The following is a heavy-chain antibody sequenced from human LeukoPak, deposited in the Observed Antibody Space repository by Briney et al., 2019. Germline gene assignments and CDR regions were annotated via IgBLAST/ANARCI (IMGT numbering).Heavy chain of an antibody. CDR2: INPNSGGT. CDR1: GYTFTSYG. D-gene: IGHD3-22*01. J-gene: IGHJ4*02. CDR3: ARVRTDYYDSSGYLYYFDY. Sequence: GASVKVSCKASGYTFTSYGISWVRQAPGQGLEWMGWINPNSGGTNYAQKFQGRVTMTRDTSISAAYMELSRLRSDDTAVYYCARVRTDYYDSSGYLYYFDYWGQGTLVTVSS. V-gene: IGHV1-2*02.